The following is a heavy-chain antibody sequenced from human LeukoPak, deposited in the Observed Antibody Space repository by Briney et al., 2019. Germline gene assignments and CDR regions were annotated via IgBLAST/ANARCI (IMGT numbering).Heavy chain of an antibody. J-gene: IGHJ4*02. CDR2: IEHDGSEK. CDR1: GFTFSDYW. D-gene: IGHD1-26*01. V-gene: IGHV3-7*01. CDR3: ASGMVELDF. Sequence: PGGSLRLSCAASGFTFSDYWMSWVRQAPGKGLEWVANIEHDGSEKYYVDSVKGRFTISRDNAENSLYLQMNSLRPEDTAVYYCASGMVELDFWGQGTLVTVSS.